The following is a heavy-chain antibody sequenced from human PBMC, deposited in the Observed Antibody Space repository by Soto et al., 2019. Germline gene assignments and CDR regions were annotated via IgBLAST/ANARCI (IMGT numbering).Heavy chain of an antibody. Sequence: QVQLVQSGPELRKPGASVKVSCKASGYTFTSSYLTWVRQAPGRGLEWVGWISPSNGNRNYAQKFQGRVTMTTDTSTGTVSTELRSRRPDDTAVYYCARGGGAHYRFDPWGQGTQVTVSS. J-gene: IGHJ5*02. CDR1: GYTFTSSY. V-gene: IGHV1-18*01. CDR2: ISPSNGNR. CDR3: ARGGGAHYRFDP. D-gene: IGHD1-26*01.